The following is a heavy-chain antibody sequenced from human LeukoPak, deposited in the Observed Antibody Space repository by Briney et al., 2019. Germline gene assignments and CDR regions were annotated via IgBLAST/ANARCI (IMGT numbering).Heavy chain of an antibody. V-gene: IGHV1-18*01. CDR2: ISAYNGNT. D-gene: IGHD2-21*02. Sequence: ASVKVSCKASGYTFTSYGISWVRQAPGQGLEWMGWISAYNGNTNYAQKLQGRVTMTTDTSTSTAYMELRSLRSDDTAVYYCARGRRRSGHIVVVTAIPAPFDYWGQGTLVTVSS. J-gene: IGHJ4*02. CDR3: ARGRRRSGHIVVVTAIPAPFDY. CDR1: GYTFTSYG.